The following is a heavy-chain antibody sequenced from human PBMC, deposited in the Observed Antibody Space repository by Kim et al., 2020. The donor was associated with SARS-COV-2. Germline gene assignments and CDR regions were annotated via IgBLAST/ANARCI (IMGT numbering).Heavy chain of an antibody. D-gene: IGHD4-17*01. CDR3: ASKIYGPLYYFDY. J-gene: IGHJ4*02. V-gene: IGHV4-39*07. Sequence: YNPSLKSRVTISVDTSKNQFSLKLSSVTAADTAVYYCASKIYGPLYYFDYWGQGTLVTVSS.